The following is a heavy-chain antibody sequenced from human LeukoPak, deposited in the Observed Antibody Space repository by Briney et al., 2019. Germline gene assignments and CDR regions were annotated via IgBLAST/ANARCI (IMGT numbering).Heavy chain of an antibody. CDR3: ARWTTTYLDY. Sequence: ASVKVSCKASGGTFSSYAISWVRQAPGQGLERMGGIIPIFGTANYAQKFQGRATITADESTSTAYMELSSLRSEDTTVYYCARWTTTYLDYWGQGTLVTVSS. CDR2: IIPIFGTA. V-gene: IGHV1-69*13. J-gene: IGHJ4*02. CDR1: GGTFSSYA. D-gene: IGHD4-11*01.